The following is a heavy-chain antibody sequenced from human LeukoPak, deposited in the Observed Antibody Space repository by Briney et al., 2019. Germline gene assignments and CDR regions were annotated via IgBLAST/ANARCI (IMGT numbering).Heavy chain of an antibody. V-gene: IGHV4-34*01. CDR2: INHSGST. D-gene: IGHD6-6*01. Sequence: KPSETLSLTCAVYGGSFSGFYWSWIRQPPGKGLEWIGEINHSGSTNYNPSLKSRVTISVDTSKNQFSLKLSSVTAADTAVYYCARGIAARPAVVWFDPWGQGTLVTVSS. CDR1: GGSFSGFY. CDR3: ARGIAARPAVVWFDP. J-gene: IGHJ5*02.